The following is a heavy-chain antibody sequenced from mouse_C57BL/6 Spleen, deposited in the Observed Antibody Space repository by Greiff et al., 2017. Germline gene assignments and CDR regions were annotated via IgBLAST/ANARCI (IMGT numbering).Heavy chain of an antibody. D-gene: IGHD2-5*01. CDR2: ILPGSGST. J-gene: IGHJ4*01. V-gene: IGHV1-9*01. CDR3: ARPRRHSNYAMDD. CDR1: GYTFTGYW. Sequence: VKLQQSGAELMKPGASVKLSCKATGYTFTGYWIAWVKQRPGHGLEWIGEILPGSGSTNYNEKFKGKATFTAATSSNTAYMQLSSLTTEDSAIYYCARPRRHSNYAMDDRGQGTSVTVYS.